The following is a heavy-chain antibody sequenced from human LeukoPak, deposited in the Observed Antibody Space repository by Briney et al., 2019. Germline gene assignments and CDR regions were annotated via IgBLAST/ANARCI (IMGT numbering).Heavy chain of an antibody. Sequence: SGTLSLTCAVSGGSISSSNWWSWVRQPPGKGLEWIGEIYHSGSTNYNPSLKSRVTISVDKSKNQFSLKLSSVTTADTAVYYCARGIAGGSSFFYYYYYMDVWGKGTTVTVSS. CDR3: ARGIAGGSSFFYYYYYMDV. CDR2: IYHSGST. CDR1: GGSISSSNW. V-gene: IGHV4-4*02. D-gene: IGHD2-15*01. J-gene: IGHJ6*03.